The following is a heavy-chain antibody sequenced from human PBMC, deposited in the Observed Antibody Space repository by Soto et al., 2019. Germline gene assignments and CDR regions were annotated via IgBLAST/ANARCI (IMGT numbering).Heavy chain of an antibody. CDR3: VRATPRPPSYSLYMDV. CDR1: GFMFSTFW. CDR2: IKQDESER. J-gene: IGHJ6*03. V-gene: IGHV3-7*03. D-gene: IGHD4-4*01. Sequence: HPGGSLRLSCAASGFMFSTFWMSWVRQAPGKGLEWVANIKQDESERYYVDSVKGRFTISRDNAKNSLYLQMSSLRAEDTGVYYCVRATPRPPSYSLYMDVWGKGTTVTVSS.